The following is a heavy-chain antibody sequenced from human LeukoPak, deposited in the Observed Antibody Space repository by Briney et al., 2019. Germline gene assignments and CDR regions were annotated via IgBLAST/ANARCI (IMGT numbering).Heavy chain of an antibody. Sequence: GGSLRLSCAASGFTFSDYYMSWIRQAPGKGLEWVANIKQDGSEKYYVDSVKGRFTISRDDAKNSLYLQMNSLRAEDTAVYYCAREIDYGDYFDYWGQGTLVTVSS. CDR3: AREIDYGDYFDY. CDR1: GFTFSDYY. J-gene: IGHJ4*02. D-gene: IGHD4-17*01. CDR2: IKQDGSEK. V-gene: IGHV3-7*01.